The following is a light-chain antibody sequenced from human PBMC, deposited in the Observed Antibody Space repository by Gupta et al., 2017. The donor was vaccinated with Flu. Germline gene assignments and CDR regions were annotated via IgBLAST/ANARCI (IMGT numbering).Light chain of an antibody. J-gene: IGLJ2*01. CDR1: SLRRYY. Sequence: QTVRITCQGDSLRRYYASWYQQKPGQVPVLLIYGKNNRPSGIPDRFSGSSSGNTASLTITGAQAEDEADYYCNSRDSSGNHQEVFGGGTKLTVL. CDR3: NSRDSSGNHQEV. V-gene: IGLV3-19*01. CDR2: GKN.